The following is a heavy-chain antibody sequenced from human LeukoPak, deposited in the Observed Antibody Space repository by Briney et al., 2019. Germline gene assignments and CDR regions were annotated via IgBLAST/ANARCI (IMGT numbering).Heavy chain of an antibody. D-gene: IGHD6-13*01. CDR1: GGSISSYY. Sequence: SETLSLTCTVSGGSISSYYWSWIRQPPGKGLEWIGYIYYSGSTNYNPSLKSRVTILVDTSKNQFSLKLSSVTAADTAVYYCARHVGESSSWYGGGWDYWGQGTLVTVSS. J-gene: IGHJ4*02. V-gene: IGHV4-59*08. CDR3: ARHVGESSSWYGGGWDY. CDR2: IYYSGST.